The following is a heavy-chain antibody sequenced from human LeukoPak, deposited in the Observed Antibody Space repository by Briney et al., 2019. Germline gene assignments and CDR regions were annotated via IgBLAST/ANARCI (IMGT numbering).Heavy chain of an antibody. CDR1: GFTFSSYA. V-gene: IGHV3-23*01. Sequence: GGSLRLSCAASGFTFSSYAMSWVRQAPGEGLEWVAAIRFSGGSTYYADSVKGRFTLSRDNSKNTLYRQINCLRVEDTAVNYCARQLGYCSVDSCYFYFWGQGTLGTVSS. J-gene: IGHJ4*02. CDR2: IRFSGGST. CDR3: ARQLGYCSVDSCYFYF. D-gene: IGHD2-15*01.